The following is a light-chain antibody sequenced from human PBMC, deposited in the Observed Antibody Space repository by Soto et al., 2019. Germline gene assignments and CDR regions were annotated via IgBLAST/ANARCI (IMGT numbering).Light chain of an antibody. CDR3: QQYGSSPLT. Sequence: EIVMTQSPATLSVSPGERATLSCRASQSVSSSYLAWYQQKAGQTPRFLIYGASNRATGIPDRFSGSGSGTDFTLTINRLEPEDFAVYYCQQYGSSPLTFGGGTKVDIK. J-gene: IGKJ4*01. V-gene: IGKV3-20*01. CDR1: QSVSSSY. CDR2: GAS.